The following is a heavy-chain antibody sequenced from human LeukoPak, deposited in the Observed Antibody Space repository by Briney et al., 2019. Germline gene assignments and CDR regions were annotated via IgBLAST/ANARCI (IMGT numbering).Heavy chain of an antibody. J-gene: IGHJ4*02. V-gene: IGHV3-9*03. CDR2: ISWNSASI. D-gene: IGHD3-3*01. Sequence: GGSLRLSCAASGFTFDDYAMHWVRQAPGKGLEWVSGISWNSASIGYADSVKGRFTISRDNAKNSLYLQMNSLRAEDMALYYCAKGAGRRPSYYDFWHWGQGTLVTVSS. CDR1: GFTFDDYA. CDR3: AKGAGRRPSYYDFWH.